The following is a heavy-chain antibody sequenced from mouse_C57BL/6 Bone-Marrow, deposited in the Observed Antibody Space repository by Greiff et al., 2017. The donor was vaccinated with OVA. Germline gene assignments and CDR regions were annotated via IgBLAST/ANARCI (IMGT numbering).Heavy chain of an antibody. D-gene: IGHD2-14*01. CDR2: ISSGSSTI. CDR3: ARRYLYYFDY. J-gene: IGHJ2*01. CDR1: GFTFSDYG. V-gene: IGHV5-17*01. Sequence: EVHLVESGGGLVKPGGSQKLSCAASGFTFSDYGMHWVRQAPEKGLEWVAYISSGSSTIYYADTVKGRFTISRDNAKNTLFLQMTSLRSEDTAMYYCARRYLYYFDYWGQGTTLTVSS.